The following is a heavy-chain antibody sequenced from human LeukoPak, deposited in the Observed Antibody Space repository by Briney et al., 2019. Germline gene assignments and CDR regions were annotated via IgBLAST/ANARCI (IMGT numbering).Heavy chain of an antibody. CDR1: EFTFSCCA. CDR3: AKDLGGSNPGCLTL. J-gene: IGHJ4*02. Sequence: PGGSLRLSCAASEFTFSCCAMHWVRQAPGKGLEWVANILYDGSNTYYADSVKGRFTISRDNSKNTLYLQMNSLRVEDTAVYYCAKDLGGSNPGCLTLWGQGTLVTVSS. D-gene: IGHD3-16*01. CDR2: ILYDGSNT. V-gene: IGHV3-30*04.